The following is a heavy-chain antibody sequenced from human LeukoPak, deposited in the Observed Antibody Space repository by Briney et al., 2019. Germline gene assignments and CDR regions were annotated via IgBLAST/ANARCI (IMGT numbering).Heavy chain of an antibody. CDR2: ISGSGGTT. Sequence: GGSLRLSCATSGFTVSSNYMSWVRQPPGKGLEWVAAISGSGGTTYYADFAKGRFSISRDNSENTLYLQMYSLRAEDTAVYYCAKFFAPSGGASGWTWTIDNWGQGSLVIVSS. J-gene: IGHJ4*02. D-gene: IGHD6-25*01. V-gene: IGHV3-23*01. CDR1: GFTVSSNY. CDR3: AKFFAPSGGASGWTWTIDN.